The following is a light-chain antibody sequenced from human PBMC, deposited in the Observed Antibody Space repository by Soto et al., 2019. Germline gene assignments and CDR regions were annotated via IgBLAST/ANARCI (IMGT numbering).Light chain of an antibody. CDR2: DAS. J-gene: IGKJ1*01. V-gene: IGKV1-5*01. Sequence: DIQMTQSPSSLSASVVDRVTITCRASQSISSWLAWYQQKPVKAPKLLIYDASSLESGVPSRFSGSGSGTEFTLTISSLQPDDFATYYCQQYNSYPWTFGQGTKVDIK. CDR3: QQYNSYPWT. CDR1: QSISSW.